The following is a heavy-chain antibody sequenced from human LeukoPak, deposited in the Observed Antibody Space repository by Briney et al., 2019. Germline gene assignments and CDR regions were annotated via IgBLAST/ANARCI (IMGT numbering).Heavy chain of an antibody. Sequence: AETLPLTCSVCGGSISSYLWSWIRQPAGRGLEWIGRIYTSGSTNYNPSLKSRVTMSVDTSKNQFSLKLSSVTAADTAVYYCARTGGRSWALHYFGYWGQRTLVTVSS. CDR1: GGSISSYL. D-gene: IGHD6-13*01. J-gene: IGHJ4*02. CDR2: IYTSGST. CDR3: ARTGGRSWALHYFGY. V-gene: IGHV4-4*07.